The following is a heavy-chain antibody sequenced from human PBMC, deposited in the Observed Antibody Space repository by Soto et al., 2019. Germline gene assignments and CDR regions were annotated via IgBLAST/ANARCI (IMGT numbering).Heavy chain of an antibody. D-gene: IGHD6-19*01. CDR1: GGSISSTSYY. Sequence: SETLSLTCTVSGGSISSTSYYWVWIRQPPGKGLEWIGSFYYSGSTYYNPSLKSRVTISVDTSENQFSLKLSSVTAADTAVYYCARQVVDGTVAGAGSFDYWGQGTLVTVSS. J-gene: IGHJ4*02. V-gene: IGHV4-39*01. CDR3: ARQVVDGTVAGAGSFDY. CDR2: FYYSGST.